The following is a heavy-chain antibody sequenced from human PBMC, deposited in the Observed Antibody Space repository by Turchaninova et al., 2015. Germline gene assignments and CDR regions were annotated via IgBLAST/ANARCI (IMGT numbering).Heavy chain of an antibody. D-gene: IGHD5-12*01. CDR1: GYTFTRYT. V-gene: IGHV7-4-1*02. Sequence: QVQLVQSGSELKKPGASVKVSCKASGYTFTRYTMNWVRQAPGKGLEWMGWINTNTGNPKYAQGFIGLFVCSFETSGSTAYLQIISLKADDTAVYYCARDGGYEDHAFDIWGQGTTVTVSS. CDR3: ARDGGYEDHAFDI. CDR2: INTNTGNP. J-gene: IGHJ3*02.